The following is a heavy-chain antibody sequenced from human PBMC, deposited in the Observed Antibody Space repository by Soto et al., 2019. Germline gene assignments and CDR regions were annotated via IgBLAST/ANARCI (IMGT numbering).Heavy chain of an antibody. D-gene: IGHD2-15*01. CDR3: ARGAVQGYCSGGSCLLNNWFDP. V-gene: IGHV1-69*13. J-gene: IGHJ5*02. Sequence: GAAVKVSFKASGGTFSSYAISWVRQAPGQGLEWMGGIIPIFGTANYAQKFQGRVTITADESTSTAYMELSSLRSEDTAVYYCARGAVQGYCSGGSCLLNNWFDPWGQGTLVTVSS. CDR2: IIPIFGTA. CDR1: GGTFSSYA.